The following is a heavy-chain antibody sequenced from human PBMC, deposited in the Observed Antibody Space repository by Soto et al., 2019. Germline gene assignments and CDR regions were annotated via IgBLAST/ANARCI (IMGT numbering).Heavy chain of an antibody. J-gene: IGHJ6*02. V-gene: IGHV3-23*01. CDR2: VSAGGDMT. Sequence: DVQLLESGGHLVQPGGSLRLSCAASGFTFSSYAMSWVRQAPGKGLEWVSSVSAGGDMTYYSDSVKGRFTISRDNSNNVLFLQMNSLRIEDTALYYCARGDRGGSGSPASYYYSGLVVWGQGTTVTVS. CDR1: GFTFSSYA. CDR3: ARGDRGGSGSPASYYYSGLVV. D-gene: IGHD2-15*01.